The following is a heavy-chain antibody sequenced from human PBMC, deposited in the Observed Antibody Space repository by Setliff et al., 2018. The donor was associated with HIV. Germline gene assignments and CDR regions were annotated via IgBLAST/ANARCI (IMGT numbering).Heavy chain of an antibody. CDR2: SSAYNGNT. V-gene: IGHV1-18*01. Sequence: ASVKVSCKASGYTFSSYGISRVRQAPGQGLEWMGWSSAYNGNTNYAQKFQGRVTMTTNTSTSTAYMEVGSLRSDDTAVYYCASALGGSYPGSFDYWGQGTLVTVSS. D-gene: IGHD1-26*01. CDR3: ASALGGSYPGSFDY. CDR1: GYTFSSYG. J-gene: IGHJ4*02.